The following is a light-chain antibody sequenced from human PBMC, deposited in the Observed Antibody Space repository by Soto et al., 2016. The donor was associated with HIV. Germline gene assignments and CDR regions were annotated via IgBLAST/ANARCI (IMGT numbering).Light chain of an antibody. J-gene: IGKJ2*01. CDR2: AAS. CDR3: QQSYSVPPYT. V-gene: IGKV1-39*01. CDR1: QSISSY. Sequence: DIQMTQSPSSLSAFVGDKVTITCRANQSISSYLSWYQQRPGRAPSLLIYAASTLQSGVPSRFSGGGSGTDFTLTITNLQVEDFATYYCQQSYSVPPYTFRPGDQAGN.